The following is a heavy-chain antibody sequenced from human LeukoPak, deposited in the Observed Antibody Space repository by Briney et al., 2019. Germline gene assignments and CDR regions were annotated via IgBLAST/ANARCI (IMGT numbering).Heavy chain of an antibody. CDR3: ARAPPYSSSWYGLGYMDV. CDR2: IIPIFGTA. V-gene: IGHV1-69*06. CDR1: GGTFSSYA. D-gene: IGHD6-13*01. Sequence: SVKVSCKASGGTFSSYAISWVRQAPGQGLEWMGGIIPIFGTANYAQKFQGRVTITADKSTSTAYMELSSLRSEDTAVYYCARAPPYSSSWYGLGYMDVWGKGTTVTVSS. J-gene: IGHJ6*03.